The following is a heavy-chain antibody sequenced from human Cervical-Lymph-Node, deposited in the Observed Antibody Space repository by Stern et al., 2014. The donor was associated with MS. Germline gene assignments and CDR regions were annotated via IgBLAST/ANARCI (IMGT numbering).Heavy chain of an antibody. D-gene: IGHD1-26*01. CDR2: IKEDGSEK. CDR1: GFTFISYW. V-gene: IGHV3-7*01. CDR3: SRDLVGATRRGSFDF. J-gene: IGHJ3*01. Sequence: EVQLVESGGGLVQPGGSLRLSCEASGFTFISYWMSWVRQAPGKGLEWVAKIKEDGSEKYYGDSVKGRFTISRDNARNSVYLQMNSLRAEDTAMYYCSRDLVGATRRGSFDFWGRGTMVTVSS.